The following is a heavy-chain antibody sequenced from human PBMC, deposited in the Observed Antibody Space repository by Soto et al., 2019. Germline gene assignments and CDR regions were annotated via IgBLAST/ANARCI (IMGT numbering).Heavy chain of an antibody. CDR2: ISSSGSTI. V-gene: IGHV3-11*01. CDR3: AREVEAAAGPRGWFDP. CDR1: GFTFSDYY. Sequence: PGGSLRLSCAASGFTFSDYYMSWIRQAPGKGLEWVSYISSSGSTIYYADSAKGRFTISRDNAKNSLYLQMNSLRAEDTAVYYCAREVEAAAGPRGWFDPWGQGTLVTVSS. J-gene: IGHJ5*02. D-gene: IGHD6-13*01.